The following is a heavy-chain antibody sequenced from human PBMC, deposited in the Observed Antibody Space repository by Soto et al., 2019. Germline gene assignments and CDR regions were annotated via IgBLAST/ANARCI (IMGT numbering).Heavy chain of an antibody. CDR3: ARAGLRSFAR. CDR1: GGSFSGYY. V-gene: IGHV4-34*01. CDR2: INHSGST. J-gene: IGHJ4*02. D-gene: IGHD5-12*01. Sequence: PSETLSLTCAVYGGSFSGYYWSWIRQPPGKGLEWIGEINHSGSTNYNPSLKSRVTISVDTSKNQFSLKLSSVTAADTAVYYCARAGLRSFARWGQGTLVTVSS.